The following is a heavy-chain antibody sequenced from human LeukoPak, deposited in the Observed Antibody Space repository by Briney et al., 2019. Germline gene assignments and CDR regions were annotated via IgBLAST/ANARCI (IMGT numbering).Heavy chain of an antibody. CDR3: ARHGPPRAGWGRKYYYMDV. CDR1: GGSINSYY. CDR2: IYTSGST. Sequence: PSETLSLTCTVSGGSINSYYWSWIRQPAGKGLEWIGRIYTSGSTNYNPSLKSRVTMSVDTSKNQFSLKLSSVTAADTAVYYCARHGPPRAGWGRKYYYMDVWGKGTTVTISS. D-gene: IGHD3-16*01. V-gene: IGHV4-4*07. J-gene: IGHJ6*03.